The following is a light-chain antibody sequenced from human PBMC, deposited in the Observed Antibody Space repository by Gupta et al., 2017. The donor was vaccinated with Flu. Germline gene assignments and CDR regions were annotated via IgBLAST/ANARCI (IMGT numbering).Light chain of an antibody. CDR3: QQEDSTPLA. J-gene: IGKJ3*01. Sequence: DILMTQSPDSLAVSLGERATINCKSSQSVLYSSKNKNYLAWYQQKPGQPPKLLIYGASTRESGVPDRFSGSGSGTDFTLTISSRQAEDVAVYYCQQEDSTPLAFGHGTKVDIK. CDR2: GAS. V-gene: IGKV4-1*01. CDR1: QSVLYSSKNKNY.